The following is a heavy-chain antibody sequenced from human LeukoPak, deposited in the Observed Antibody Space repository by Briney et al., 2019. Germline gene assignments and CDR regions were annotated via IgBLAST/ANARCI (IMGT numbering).Heavy chain of an antibody. J-gene: IGHJ4*02. CDR2: INPNSGNR. V-gene: IGHV1-8*03. Sequence: VASVKVSCKASGYTFTSLDINWVRQATGQGLEWMGWINPNSGNRGYAQQFQGRVTITRDTFIRTAYMELTSLRSEDTAVYYCARVDGSPDYWGQGTLVTVSS. CDR3: ARVDGSPDY. CDR1: GYTFTSLD. D-gene: IGHD2-15*01.